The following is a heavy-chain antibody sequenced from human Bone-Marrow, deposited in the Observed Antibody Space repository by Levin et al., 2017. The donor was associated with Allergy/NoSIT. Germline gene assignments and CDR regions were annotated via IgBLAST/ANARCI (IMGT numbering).Heavy chain of an antibody. CDR2: IYNSEIT. V-gene: IGHV4-39*07. CDR1: GASVNDGDTYY. CDR3: ARARRITPRGTGNWFDS. D-gene: IGHD1-14*01. Sequence: SETLSLTCTVSGASVNDGDTYYWGWIRQPPGKGLEWIGSIYNSEITFYNESLKSRVTISQDTPKNQIFLRLASVTAADTALYYCARARRITPRGTGNWFDSWGQGALVTVSS. J-gene: IGHJ5*01.